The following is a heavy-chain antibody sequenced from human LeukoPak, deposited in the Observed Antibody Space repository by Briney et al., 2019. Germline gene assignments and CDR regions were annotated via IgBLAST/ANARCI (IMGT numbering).Heavy chain of an antibody. CDR1: GGSIGSGGYY. Sequence: SQTLSLTCAVSGGSIGSGGYYWSWIRQHPGKGLEWIGYIYYSGSTYYNPSLKSRVTISVDTSKNQFSLKLSSVTAADTAVYYCARVPGGDGSDYYYYGMDVWGKGTTVTVSS. CDR2: IYYSGST. V-gene: IGHV4-31*11. CDR3: ARVPGGDGSDYYYYGMDV. D-gene: IGHD3-10*01. J-gene: IGHJ6*04.